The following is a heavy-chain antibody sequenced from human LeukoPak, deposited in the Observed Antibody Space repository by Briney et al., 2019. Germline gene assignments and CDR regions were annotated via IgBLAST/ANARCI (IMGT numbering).Heavy chain of an antibody. J-gene: IGHJ6*02. V-gene: IGHV4-34*01. Sequence: PSETLSLTCAVYGGSFSGYYWSWIRQPPGKGLEWIGEINHSGSTNYNPSLKSRVTISVDTSKNQFSLKLSSVTAADTAVYYCARVLLAGCYGMDVWGQGTTVTVSS. CDR1: GGSFSGYY. CDR3: ARVLLAGCYGMDV. CDR2: INHSGST. D-gene: IGHD6-19*01.